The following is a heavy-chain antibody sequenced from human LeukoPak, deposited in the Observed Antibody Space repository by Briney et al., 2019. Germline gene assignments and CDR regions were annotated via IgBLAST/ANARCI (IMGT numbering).Heavy chain of an antibody. V-gene: IGHV4-4*02. Sequence: SETLSLTCAVSGGSISSSNWWSWVRQPPGKGLEWIGEINHSGSTNYNPSLKSRVTISVDTSKNQFSLKLSSVTAADTAVYYCARGFPYNWNDRLYYYYGMDVWGQGTTVTVSS. CDR1: GGSISSSNW. D-gene: IGHD1-20*01. J-gene: IGHJ6*02. CDR3: ARGFPYNWNDRLYYYYGMDV. CDR2: INHSGST.